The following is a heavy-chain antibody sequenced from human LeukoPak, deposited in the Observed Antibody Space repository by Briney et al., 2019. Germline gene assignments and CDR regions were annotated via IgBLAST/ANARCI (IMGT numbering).Heavy chain of an antibody. CDR3: ESRGVVDY. CDR2: IYYSGST. V-gene: IGHV4-39*01. CDR1: GGSISSSSYY. Sequence: PSETLSLTCTVSGGSISSSSYYWGWIRQPPGKGQEWSVSIYYSGSTYYNPSLKSRVTISVDTSKSQFSRKLSSGTAADTAVYYCESRGVVDYWGQGTLVTVSS. D-gene: IGHD3-3*01. J-gene: IGHJ4*02.